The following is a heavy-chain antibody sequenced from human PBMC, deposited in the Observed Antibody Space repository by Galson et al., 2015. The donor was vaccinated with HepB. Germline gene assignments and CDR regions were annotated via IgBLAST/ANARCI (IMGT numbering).Heavy chain of an antibody. D-gene: IGHD2/OR15-2a*01. V-gene: IGHV3-11*06. CDR2: ISGSSIYT. CDR3: ARDSRGGNVHYYYYGMDV. J-gene: IGHJ6*02. Sequence: SLRLSCAASGFSFSDYYMNWIRQTPGKGLDWLSYISGSSIYTNYAGSVKGRFTISRDNAKNSLYLQMNSLRAEDSAVYYCARDSRGGNVHYYYYGMDVWGQGTTVTVSS. CDR1: GFSFSDYY.